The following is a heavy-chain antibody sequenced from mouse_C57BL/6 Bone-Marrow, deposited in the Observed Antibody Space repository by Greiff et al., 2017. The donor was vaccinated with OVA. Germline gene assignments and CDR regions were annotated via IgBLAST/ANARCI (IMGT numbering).Heavy chain of an antibody. J-gene: IGHJ4*01. Sequence: EVKLMESGAELVKPGASVKLSCTASGFNIKDYYMHWVKQRTEQGLEWIGRIDPEDGETKYAPKFQGKATITADTSSNTAYLQLSSLTSEDTAVYYCASAIYYGNYNYAMDYWGQGTSVTVSS. CDR2: IDPEDGET. V-gene: IGHV14-2*01. CDR3: ASAIYYGNYNYAMDY. CDR1: GFNIKDYY. D-gene: IGHD2-1*01.